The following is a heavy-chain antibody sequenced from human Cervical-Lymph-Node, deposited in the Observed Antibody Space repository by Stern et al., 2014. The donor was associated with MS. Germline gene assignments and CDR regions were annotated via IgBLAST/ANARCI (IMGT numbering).Heavy chain of an antibody. D-gene: IGHD1-1*01. V-gene: IGHV1-69*04. CDR2: NIPILGIP. CDR3: AWVTTDHYYSMDV. Sequence: VQLVESEAEVKKPGSSVKVSCRVSGGSFGSNAITWVRQAPGQGLEWMGRNIPILGIPNYAQNFQGRVTMTADKSTSTAYMELSSLRSEDTAMFYCAWVTTDHYYSMDVWGQGTTVTVSS. CDR1: GGSFGSNA. J-gene: IGHJ6*02.